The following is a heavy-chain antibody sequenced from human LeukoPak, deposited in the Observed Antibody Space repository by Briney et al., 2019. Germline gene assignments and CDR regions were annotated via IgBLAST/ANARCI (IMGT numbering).Heavy chain of an antibody. CDR1: GFTFSSNA. Sequence: PGGSLRLSCAASGFTFSSNAMSWVRQAPGKGLEWVSGISGTGRSTYYADSVKGRFTISRDNSMNTLYLQMNNLRAEDTAVYYCARGRGYPLDAFDIWGQGTMVTVSS. CDR3: ARGRGYPLDAFDI. J-gene: IGHJ3*02. V-gene: IGHV3-23*01. CDR2: ISGTGRST. D-gene: IGHD5-18*01.